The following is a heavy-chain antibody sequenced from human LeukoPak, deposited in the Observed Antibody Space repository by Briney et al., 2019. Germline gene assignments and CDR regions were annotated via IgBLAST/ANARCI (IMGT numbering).Heavy chain of an antibody. Sequence: ASVKVSCKASGYTFTGYYMHWVRQAPGQGLEWMGRINPNNGGTNYAQKFQGRVTMTRDTSISTAYMELSRLRSDDTAVYYCARGDFWSGLNDYWGQGTLVTVSS. CDR1: GYTFTGYY. V-gene: IGHV1-2*06. J-gene: IGHJ4*02. CDR2: INPNNGGT. D-gene: IGHD3-3*01. CDR3: ARGDFWSGLNDY.